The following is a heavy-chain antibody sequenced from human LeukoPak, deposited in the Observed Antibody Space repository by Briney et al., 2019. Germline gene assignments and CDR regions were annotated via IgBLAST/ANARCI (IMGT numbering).Heavy chain of an antibody. Sequence: ASVKVSCKAFGYTFTTYDINWVRQATGQGLKWMGWMNPNSGNTGYAQKFQGRVTITRNTSISTAYMELSSLRSEDTAVYYCARAVLEAVDYWGQGTLVTVSS. CDR1: GYTFTTYD. V-gene: IGHV1-8*01. J-gene: IGHJ4*02. D-gene: IGHD4/OR15-4a*01. CDR2: MNPNSGNT. CDR3: ARAVLEAVDY.